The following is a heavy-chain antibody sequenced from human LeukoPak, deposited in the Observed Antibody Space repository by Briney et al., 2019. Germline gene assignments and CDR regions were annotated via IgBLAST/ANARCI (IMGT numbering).Heavy chain of an antibody. CDR3: TTAVAGVITFDY. J-gene: IGHJ4*02. D-gene: IGHD6-19*01. CDR2: IESKTDGGTI. V-gene: IGHV3-15*04. CDR1: GFTFSNAW. Sequence: GGSLRLSCAASGFTFSNAWMSWGRHAPGKGLELVARIESKTDGGTIDYAGSVTGRFTISRDDSKHTLYLQLNTLKTEDTAVYYCTTAVAGVITFDYWGQGTLVTVSS.